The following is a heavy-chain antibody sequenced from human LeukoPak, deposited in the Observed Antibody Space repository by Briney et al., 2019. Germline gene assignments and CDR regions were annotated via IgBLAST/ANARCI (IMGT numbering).Heavy chain of an antibody. CDR2: IHPSGGST. J-gene: IGHJ5*02. D-gene: IGHD6-19*01. CDR1: GGTFSSYA. CDR3: ARVVDSSGSGWFDP. Sequence: ASVKVSCKASGGTFSSYAISWVRQAPGQGLEWMGIIHPSGGSTSYAQKFQGRVTMTRDTSTCTVYMELSSLRSEDTAVYYCARVVDSSGSGWFDPWGQGTLVTVSS. V-gene: IGHV1-46*01.